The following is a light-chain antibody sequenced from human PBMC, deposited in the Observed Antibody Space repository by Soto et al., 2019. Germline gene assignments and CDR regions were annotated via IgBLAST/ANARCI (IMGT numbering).Light chain of an antibody. CDR1: QSISSTY. V-gene: IGKV3-20*01. Sequence: EIVLTQSPGTLSLSPGESATLSCRASQSISSTYLAWYQQKPGQAPRLLIYGTSNRATGVPDRFGGSGSGTDFTLTITRLEPEDFAVYYCQQYSGPPVTFGGGPKVEIK. CDR3: QQYSGPPVT. CDR2: GTS. J-gene: IGKJ4*01.